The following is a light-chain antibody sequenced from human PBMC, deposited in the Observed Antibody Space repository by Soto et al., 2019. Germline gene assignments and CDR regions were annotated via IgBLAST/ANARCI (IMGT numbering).Light chain of an antibody. J-gene: IGKJ1*01. CDR2: RAS. Sequence: ETVLTQSPGTLSLSPGERATLFCRASRSLSSSYLAWYQQKPGQAPRLLIYRASSRSTGIPDRFSGSGSGSEFTLSISTLESEDFAVYSCQQHVCSPPSWTFGQGTTVYIK. V-gene: IGKV3-20*01. CDR1: RSLSSSY. CDR3: QQHVCSPPSWT.